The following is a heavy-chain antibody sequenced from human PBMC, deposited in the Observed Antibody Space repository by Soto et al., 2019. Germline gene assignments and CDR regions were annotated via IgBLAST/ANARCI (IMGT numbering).Heavy chain of an antibody. Sequence: PSETLSLTCTVSGGSISSGDYYWSWIRQPPGKGLEWIGYIYYSGSTYYNPSLKSRGTISVDTSKNKFSLKLSSVTAADPAVYYCARDATRGDYDFWSGYYHYYYYRMDVWGQGTTVTVSS. J-gene: IGHJ6*02. V-gene: IGHV4-30-4*01. D-gene: IGHD3-3*01. CDR2: IYYSGST. CDR3: ARDATRGDYDFWSGYYHYYYYRMDV. CDR1: GGSISSGDYY.